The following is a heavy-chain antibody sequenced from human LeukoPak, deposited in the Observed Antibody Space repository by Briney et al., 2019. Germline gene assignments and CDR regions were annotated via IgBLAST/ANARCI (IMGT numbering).Heavy chain of an antibody. V-gene: IGHV3-23*01. Sequence: GGSLRLSCEASGFTFSTYGMSWVRQAPGKGLEWVSAISGSGGSTYYADSVKGRFTISRDNAKNSLYLQMNSLRAEDTAVYYCARDYAGTTGDYWGQGTLVTVSS. J-gene: IGHJ4*02. CDR1: GFTFSTYG. CDR2: ISGSGGST. D-gene: IGHD1-1*01. CDR3: ARDYAGTTGDY.